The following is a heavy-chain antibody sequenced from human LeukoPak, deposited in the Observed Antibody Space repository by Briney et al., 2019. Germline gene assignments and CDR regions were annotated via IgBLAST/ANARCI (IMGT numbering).Heavy chain of an antibody. Sequence: SETLSLTCTVSGGSISSYYWSWIRQPPGKGLEWIGYIYYSGSTNYNPSLKSRVTISVDTSKNQFSLKLSSVTAADTAVYYCARRGVGKGRVFDIWGQGTMVTVSS. CDR2: IYYSGST. V-gene: IGHV4-59*01. J-gene: IGHJ3*02. CDR1: GGSISSYY. D-gene: IGHD7-27*01. CDR3: ARRGVGKGRVFDI.